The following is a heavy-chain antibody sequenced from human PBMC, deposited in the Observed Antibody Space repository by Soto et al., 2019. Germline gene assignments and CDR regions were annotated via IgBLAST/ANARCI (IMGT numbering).Heavy chain of an antibody. CDR1: GGTFSSYA. Sequence: QVQLVQSGAEVKKPGSSVKVSCKASGGTFSSYAISWVRQAPGQGLEWMGGIIPIFGTANYAQKFQGRVTITADEATSTAYMELSSLRSEDTAVYYCARVGVWGSYRLHWFDPWGQGTLVTVSS. CDR3: ARVGVWGSYRLHWFDP. D-gene: IGHD3-16*02. CDR2: IIPIFGTA. J-gene: IGHJ5*02. V-gene: IGHV1-69*01.